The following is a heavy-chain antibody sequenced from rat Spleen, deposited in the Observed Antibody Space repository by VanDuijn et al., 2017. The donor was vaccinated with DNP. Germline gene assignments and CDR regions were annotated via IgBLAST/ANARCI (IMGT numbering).Heavy chain of an antibody. Sequence: EVQLVESGGGLVQPGRSLKVSCAASGFTFSNFAMAWVRQAPKKGLEWVATITSGGSNTYYPDSVKGRFTISRDNTKSTLFLQMDSLRSDDTATYYCARLYGTYANWFAYWGQGTLVTVSS. CDR3: ARLYGTYANWFAY. J-gene: IGHJ3*01. D-gene: IGHD2-1*01. CDR1: GFTFSNFA. CDR2: ITSGGSNT. V-gene: IGHV5-25*01.